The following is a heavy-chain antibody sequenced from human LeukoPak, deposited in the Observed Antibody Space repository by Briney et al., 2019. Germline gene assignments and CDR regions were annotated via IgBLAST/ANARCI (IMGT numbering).Heavy chain of an antibody. D-gene: IGHD2-2*01. J-gene: IGHJ4*02. CDR2: IGGSGGST. CDR3: AKDQTGVVPAAILDY. V-gene: IGHV3-23*01. Sequence: GGSLRLSCAASGFTFSSYAMSWVRQAPGKGLEWVSAIGGSGGSTYYADSVKGRFTISRDNSKNTLYLQMNSLRAEDTAVYYCAKDQTGVVPAAILDYWGQGTLVTVSS. CDR1: GFTFSSYA.